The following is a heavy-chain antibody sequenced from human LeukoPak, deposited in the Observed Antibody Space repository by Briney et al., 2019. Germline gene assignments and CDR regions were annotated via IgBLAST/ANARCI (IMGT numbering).Heavy chain of an antibody. Sequence: SGPTLVKPTQTLTLTCTFSGFSHSTSGVGVGWIRQPPGKALEWLALIYWNDDKRYSPSLKSRLTITKDTSKNQVVLTMTNMDPVDTATYYCAHVRITIFGVVMDFDYWGQGTLVTVSS. CDR2: IYWNDDK. V-gene: IGHV2-5*01. J-gene: IGHJ4*02. D-gene: IGHD3-3*01. CDR3: AHVRITIFGVVMDFDY. CDR1: GFSHSTSGVG.